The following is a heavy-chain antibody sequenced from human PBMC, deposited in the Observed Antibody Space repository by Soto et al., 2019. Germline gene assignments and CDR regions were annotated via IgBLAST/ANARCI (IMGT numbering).Heavy chain of an antibody. CDR3: ARGYGSGSYVFDY. CDR2: IWYNGRYK. V-gene: IGHV3-33*01. J-gene: IGHJ4*02. D-gene: IGHD3-10*01. Sequence: QVQLVESGGGVAQPGRSLRLPCAASGFTFSSYGMHWVRQAPGKGLEWVAVIWYNGRYKYYADSVKGRFTISRDNSKNTLYLQRDSLRAEDTAVYYCARGYGSGSYVFDYWGQGTLVTVSS. CDR1: GFTFSSYG.